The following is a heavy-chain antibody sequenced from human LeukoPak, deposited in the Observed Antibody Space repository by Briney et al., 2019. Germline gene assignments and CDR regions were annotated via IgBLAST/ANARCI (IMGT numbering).Heavy chain of an antibody. V-gene: IGHV3-30*04. D-gene: IGHD5-24*01. Sequence: GGSLRLSCAASGFTFSNYAIHWVRQAPGKGLEWVAVISYDGSNKYYADSVKGRFTISRDNSKNTLYLQMNSLRAEDTAVYYCAKDFRVVEMATNFDYWGQGTLVTVSS. CDR3: AKDFRVVEMATNFDY. CDR2: ISYDGSNK. J-gene: IGHJ4*02. CDR1: GFTFSNYA.